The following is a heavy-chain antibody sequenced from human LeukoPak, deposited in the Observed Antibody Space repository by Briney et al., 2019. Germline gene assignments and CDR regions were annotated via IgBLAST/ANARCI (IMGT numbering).Heavy chain of an antibody. V-gene: IGHV3-9*01. CDR1: GFTFSNYA. D-gene: IGHD3-22*01. CDR3: AKDISRMDSSGYYAFDI. J-gene: IGHJ3*02. CDR2: ISWNSGSI. Sequence: PGGSLRLSCAASGFTFSNYAMSWVRQAPGKGLEWVSGISWNSGSIGYADSVKGRFTISRDNAKNSLYLQMNSLRAEDTALYYCAKDISRMDSSGYYAFDIWGQGTMVTVSS.